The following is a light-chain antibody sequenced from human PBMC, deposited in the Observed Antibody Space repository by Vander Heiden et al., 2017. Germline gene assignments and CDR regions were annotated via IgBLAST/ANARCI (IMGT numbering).Light chain of an antibody. J-gene: IGLJ1*01. Sequence: QSALTQPASASGSPGQPITVSCTGTSSDFGGYNSVSWYQQHPGKAPKLMIYDVSNRPSGVSNRFSGSQSGNTASLTISGLQAEDEADYYCVSFTPSSTPYVFGTGTKVTVL. CDR1: SSDFGGYNS. CDR2: DVS. CDR3: VSFTPSSTPYV. V-gene: IGLV2-14*03.